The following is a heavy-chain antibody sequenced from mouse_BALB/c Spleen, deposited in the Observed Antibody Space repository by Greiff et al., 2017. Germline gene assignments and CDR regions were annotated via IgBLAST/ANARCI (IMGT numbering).Heavy chain of an antibody. D-gene: IGHD2-14*01. J-gene: IGHJ4*01. Sequence: EVKLVESGGDLVKPGGSLKLSCAASGFTFSSYGMSWVRQTPDKRLEWVATISSGGSYTYYPDSVKGRFTISRDNAKNTLYLQMSSLKSEDTAMYYCARGGYRYDDYYAVDYWGQGTSVTVSA. CDR1: GFTFSSYG. CDR3: ARGGYRYDDYYAVDY. V-gene: IGHV5-6*01. CDR2: ISSGGSYT.